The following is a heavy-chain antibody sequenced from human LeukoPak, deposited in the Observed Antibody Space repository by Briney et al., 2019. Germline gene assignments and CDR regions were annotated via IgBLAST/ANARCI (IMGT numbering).Heavy chain of an antibody. CDR3: AKSPAYYFDTSGFSDAFDL. CDR2: ISGSAGSI. CDR1: GFTFSAYV. V-gene: IGHV3-23*01. J-gene: IGHJ3*01. D-gene: IGHD3-22*01. Sequence: GGSLRLPCAASGFTFSAYVMSWVRQAPGKGLEWVSSISGSAGSIYYADSVKGRFTISRDNSRNTLYLQMNSLGAEDTAVYYCAKSPAYYFDTSGFSDAFDLWGQGTMVTVSS.